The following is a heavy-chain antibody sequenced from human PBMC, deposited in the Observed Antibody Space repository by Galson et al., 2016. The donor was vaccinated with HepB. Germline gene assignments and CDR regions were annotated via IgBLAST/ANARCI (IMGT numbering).Heavy chain of an antibody. D-gene: IGHD2/OR15-2a*01. CDR1: GFTVSNNY. J-gene: IGHJ4*02. CDR2: IYSNDDT. Sequence: SLRLSCAASGFTVSNNYMKWVRQAPGKGLEWVSLIYSNDDTRYADSVKGRFTISRDNFKNTVYLHMNNLRAEDTAMYYCSRDRHRLSQNTVIGLWGQGTLVTVSS. CDR3: SRDRHRLSQNTVIGL. V-gene: IGHV3-53*01.